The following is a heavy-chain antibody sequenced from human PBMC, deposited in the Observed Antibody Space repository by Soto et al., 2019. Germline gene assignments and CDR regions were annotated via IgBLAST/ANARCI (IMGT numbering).Heavy chain of an antibody. CDR2: ISANSGNT. Sequence: ASVKVSCKSFGFIFNNYAISWVRQAPGQGLEWMGWISANSGNTNYAQKLQGRVTMTTDTSTSTAYMELRSLRSDDTAVYYCATAGNYDSSGRDFWGQGTLVTVSS. V-gene: IGHV1-18*04. CDR3: ATAGNYDSSGRDF. J-gene: IGHJ4*02. D-gene: IGHD3-22*01. CDR1: GFIFNNYA.